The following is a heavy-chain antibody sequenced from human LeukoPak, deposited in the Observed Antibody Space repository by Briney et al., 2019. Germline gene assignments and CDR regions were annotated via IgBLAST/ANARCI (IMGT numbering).Heavy chain of an antibody. J-gene: IGHJ4*02. D-gene: IGHD3-10*01. CDR3: ARLPVRITMVRGVIIRYYFDY. CDR2: INHSGST. CDR1: GGSFGGYY. Sequence: SETLSLTCAVYGGSFGGYYWSWIRQPPGKGLEWIGEINHSGSTNYNPSLKSRVTISVDTSKNQFSLKLSSVTAADTAVYYCARLPVRITMVRGVIIRYYFDYWGQGTLVTVSS. V-gene: IGHV4-34*01.